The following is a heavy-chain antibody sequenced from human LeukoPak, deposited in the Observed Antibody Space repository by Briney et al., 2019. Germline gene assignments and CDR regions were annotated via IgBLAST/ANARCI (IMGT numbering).Heavy chain of an antibody. J-gene: IGHJ4*02. Sequence: SETLSLTCTVSGGSISSGGYYWSWVRQHPGKGLEWIGYIYYSGSTYYNPSLKSRVTISVDTSKNQFSLKLSSVTAADTAVYYCARQRGIAAAGDFDYWGQGTLVTVSS. CDR3: ARQRGIAAAGDFDY. D-gene: IGHD6-13*01. V-gene: IGHV4-31*03. CDR1: GGSISSGGYY. CDR2: IYYSGST.